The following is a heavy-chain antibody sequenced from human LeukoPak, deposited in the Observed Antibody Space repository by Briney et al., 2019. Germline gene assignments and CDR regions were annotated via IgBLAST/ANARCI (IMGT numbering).Heavy chain of an antibody. Sequence: GGSLTLSCPASGFTFSDYSMHWVRQTPAKGLEWVALIAYDGDNKYYADSVKGRFTISRDNSKNTLFLQMNSLRAEDTAVYYCARGGQYDTSGYYPIEYWGQGTLVTVSS. J-gene: IGHJ4*02. V-gene: IGHV3-30*04. D-gene: IGHD3-22*01. CDR2: IAYDGDNK. CDR1: GFTFSDYS. CDR3: ARGGQYDTSGYYPIEY.